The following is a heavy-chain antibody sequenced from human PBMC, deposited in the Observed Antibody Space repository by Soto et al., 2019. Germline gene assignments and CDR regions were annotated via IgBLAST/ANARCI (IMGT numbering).Heavy chain of an antibody. CDR3: AKPGIVSTIMSLFDY. J-gene: IGHJ4*02. D-gene: IGHD5-12*01. Sequence: GGSLRLSCAASGFTFSSYGIHWVRQAPGKGLEWVAVISYDGSNKYYADSVKGRFTISRDNSKNTLYLQMNSLRAEDTAVYYCAKPGIVSTIMSLFDYWGQGTLVTVSS. CDR2: ISYDGSNK. CDR1: GFTFSSYG. V-gene: IGHV3-30*18.